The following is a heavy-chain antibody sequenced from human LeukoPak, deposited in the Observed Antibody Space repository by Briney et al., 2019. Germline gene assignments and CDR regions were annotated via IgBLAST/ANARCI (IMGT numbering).Heavy chain of an antibody. J-gene: IGHJ5*02. CDR1: GYTFTNYG. V-gene: IGHV1-18*01. CDR3: ARITYDFWSGYYMPDDP. CDR2: ISIYNGNT. D-gene: IGHD3-3*01. Sequence: ASVKVSCKASGYTFTNYGISWVRQAPGQGLEWMGWISIYNGNTDYAQKLRGRVNMTTDTSTSTAYMELRSLRSDDTAVYYCARITYDFWSGYYMPDDPWGQGTLVTVPS.